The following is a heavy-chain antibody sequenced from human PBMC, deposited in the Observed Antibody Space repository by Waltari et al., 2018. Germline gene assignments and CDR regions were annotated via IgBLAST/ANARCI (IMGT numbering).Heavy chain of an antibody. D-gene: IGHD2-15*01. V-gene: IGHV5-51*01. CDR3: ARHGPDSYYYYYGMDV. Sequence: EVQLVQSGAAVKKPGESLKISCKGSGYSFTSYCIGWVPQMPGKGLEWMGVIYPGDSDTRYSPSFQGQVTISADKSISTAYLQWSSLKASDTAMYYCARHGPDSYYYYYGMDVWGQGTTVTVSS. CDR2: IYPGDSDT. J-gene: IGHJ6*02. CDR1: GYSFTSYC.